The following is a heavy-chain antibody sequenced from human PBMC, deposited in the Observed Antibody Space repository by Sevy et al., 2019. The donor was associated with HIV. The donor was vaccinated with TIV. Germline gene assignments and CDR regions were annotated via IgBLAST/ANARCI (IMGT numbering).Heavy chain of an antibody. V-gene: IGHV3-23*01. CDR1: GFTFSNYA. D-gene: IGHD2-15*01. Sequence: GGSLRLSCAASGFTFSNYAMSWVRQAPGKGLEWVSTFSFGCGKINYADSVKGRFTISRDNSKNTLYLQMNSTRAEDTDPYVYVCESCSAPYDYWGQGTLVTVSS. CDR2: FSFGCGKI. CDR3: VCESCSAPYDY. J-gene: IGHJ4*01.